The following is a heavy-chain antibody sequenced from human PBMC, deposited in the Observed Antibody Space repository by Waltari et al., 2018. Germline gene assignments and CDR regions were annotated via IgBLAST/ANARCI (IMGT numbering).Heavy chain of an antibody. CDR3: AKEMTTNPGYYYYYMDV. D-gene: IGHD4-4*01. CDR2: IIPIFGTA. CDR1: GGTFSSYA. V-gene: IGHV1-69*13. J-gene: IGHJ6*03. Sequence: QVQLVQSGAEVKKPGSSVKVSCKASGGTFSSYAISWVRQAPGQGLEWMGRIIPIFGTANYAQKFRDRVTITADKSTSTAYMELSSLRSEDTAVYYCAKEMTTNPGYYYYYMDVWGKGTTVTISS.